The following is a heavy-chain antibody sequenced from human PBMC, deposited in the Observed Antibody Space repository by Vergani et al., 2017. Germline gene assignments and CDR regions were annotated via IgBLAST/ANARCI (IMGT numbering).Heavy chain of an antibody. CDR3: AKGGDSGGSSTHYYYMDV. V-gene: IGHV3-23*01. D-gene: IGHD1-26*01. Sequence: EVQLLESGGGLVQPGGSLRLSCAASGFTFSSYAMSWVRQAPGKGLEWVSAISGSGGSTYYADSVKGRFTISRDNSKNTLYLQMNSLRAEDTAVYYCAKGGDSGGSSTHYYYMDVWGKGTTVTVSS. CDR1: GFTFSSYA. J-gene: IGHJ6*03. CDR2: ISGSGGST.